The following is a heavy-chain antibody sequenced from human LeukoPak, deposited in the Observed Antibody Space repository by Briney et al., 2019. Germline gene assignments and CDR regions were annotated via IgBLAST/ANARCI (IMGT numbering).Heavy chain of an antibody. Sequence: SETLSLTCTVSGGSISSYYWSWIRQPPGKGLEWIGYIYYSGSTNYNPSLKSRVTISVDTSKNQFSLKLSSVTVADTAVYYCARGPGIASAGPNTDYWGQGTLVTVSS. CDR2: IYYSGST. V-gene: IGHV4-59*01. J-gene: IGHJ4*02. CDR3: ARGPGIASAGPNTDY. CDR1: GGSISSYY. D-gene: IGHD6-13*01.